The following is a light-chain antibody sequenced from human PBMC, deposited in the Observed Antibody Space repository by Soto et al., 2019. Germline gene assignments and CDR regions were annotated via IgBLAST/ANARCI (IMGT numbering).Light chain of an antibody. Sequence: EIVLTQSPGTLSLSPGERATLSCRASQSVSSRFLAWYQQRPGQAPRLLIFGASYRATGIPDRFSGSGSGTDFTLTISRLEPEDFAVYYCQHYGDSPPEYTFGPGTNVDSK. V-gene: IGKV3-20*01. CDR1: QSVSSRF. CDR3: QHYGDSPPEYT. CDR2: GAS. J-gene: IGKJ3*01.